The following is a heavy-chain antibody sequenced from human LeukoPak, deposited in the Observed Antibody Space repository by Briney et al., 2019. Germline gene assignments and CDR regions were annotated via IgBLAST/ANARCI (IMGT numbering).Heavy chain of an antibody. CDR3: ARGPNDYVWGSYRYRYFEN. CDR1: GGSISSYY. V-gene: IGHV4-59*12. Sequence: SETLSLTCTVSGGSISSYYWSGLRQPPGKGLEWIGYIYYSGSTKYNPSLKSRVTISVDTSKNQFSLKLSSVTAADTAVYYCARGPNDYVWGSYRYRYFENWGQGTLVTVSS. CDR2: IYYSGST. J-gene: IGHJ4*02. D-gene: IGHD3-16*02.